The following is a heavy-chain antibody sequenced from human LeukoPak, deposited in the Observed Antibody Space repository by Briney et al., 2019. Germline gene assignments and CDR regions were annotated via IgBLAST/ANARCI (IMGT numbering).Heavy chain of an antibody. J-gene: IGHJ6*03. CDR2: IKQDGSEK. CDR3: ARVQRKYQLPRLNDYDYMDI. Sequence: GGSLRLSCAASGFTFSSYWMSWVRQAPGKGLERVANIKQDGSEKYYVDSVKGRFTISRDNAKNSLYLQMNSLRAEDTAVYYCARVQRKYQLPRLNDYDYMDIWGKGTTVTISS. D-gene: IGHD2-2*01. V-gene: IGHV3-7*01. CDR1: GFTFSSYW.